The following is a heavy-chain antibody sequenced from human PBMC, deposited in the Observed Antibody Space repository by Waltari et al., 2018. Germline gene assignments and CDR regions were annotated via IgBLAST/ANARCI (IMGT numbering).Heavy chain of an antibody. CDR3: ARGDYGDYGWFDP. CDR1: GGSISSGGYY. Sequence: QVQLQESGPGLVKPSQTLSLTCTVSGGSISSGGYYWSWIRQHPGKGLEWIGYIYSSGSTYYNPSLKSRVTVSVDTSKNQFSLKLSSVTAADTAVYYCARGDYGDYGWFDPWGQGTLVTVSS. D-gene: IGHD4-17*01. J-gene: IGHJ5*02. V-gene: IGHV4-31*03. CDR2: IYSSGST.